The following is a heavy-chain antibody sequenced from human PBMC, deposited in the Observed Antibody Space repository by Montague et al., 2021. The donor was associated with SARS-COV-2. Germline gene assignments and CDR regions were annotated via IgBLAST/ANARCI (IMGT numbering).Heavy chain of an antibody. CDR3: ARGDEEQWLVHYYYYGMDV. CDR2: TCYRSKWYN. D-gene: IGHD6-19*01. J-gene: IGHJ6*02. CDR1: GDSVSSNSAA. Sequence: CVISGDSVSSNSAAWNWIRQSPSRGLEWLGRTCYRSKWYNDYAVSVKSRITINPDTSKNQFSLQLNSVTPEDTAVYYCARGDEEQWLVHYYYYGMDVWGQGTTVTVSS. V-gene: IGHV6-1*01.